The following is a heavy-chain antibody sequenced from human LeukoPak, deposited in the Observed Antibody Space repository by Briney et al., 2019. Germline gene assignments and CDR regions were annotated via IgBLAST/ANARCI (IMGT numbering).Heavy chain of an antibody. CDR2: INYSGNT. V-gene: IGHV4-39*01. Sequence: LETLSLTCTVSGGSISSSSYYWAWIRQPPGKGLEWIGSINYSGNTYYNPSLKSRVTISVDTSKSQFFLKLSSVTAADTAVYYCARQKWITMVRGVINWFDPWGQGTLVTVSS. D-gene: IGHD3-10*01. CDR3: ARQKWITMVRGVINWFDP. J-gene: IGHJ5*02. CDR1: GGSISSSSYY.